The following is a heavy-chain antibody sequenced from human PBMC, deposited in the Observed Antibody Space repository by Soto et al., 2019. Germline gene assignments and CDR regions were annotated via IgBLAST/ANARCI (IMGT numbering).Heavy chain of an antibody. CDR2: INRSGGST. J-gene: IGHJ5*02. Sequence: GGSLRLSCAASGFTFSSYAMSWVRQAPEKGLEWVSTINRSGGSTYYADSVKGRFTISRDNSKNTLYLQMNSLTVEDTAVYYCAKDPQTYSSGPSAWFDPWGQGTLVTVSS. D-gene: IGHD6-19*01. CDR3: AKDPQTYSSGPSAWFDP. CDR1: GFTFSSYA. V-gene: IGHV3-23*01.